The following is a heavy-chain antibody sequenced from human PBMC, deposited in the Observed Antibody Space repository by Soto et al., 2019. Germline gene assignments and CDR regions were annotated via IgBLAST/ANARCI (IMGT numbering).Heavy chain of an antibody. CDR2: IDLDGSGT. CDR1: GFTFTDFW. V-gene: IGHV3-74*01. J-gene: IGHJ4*02. CDR3: TTAFEY. Sequence: EAQLAESGGGSVQPGGSLRLSCAASGFTFTDFWIHWVRQVPGKGLVWVARIDLDGSGTSYEDFVKGRFTISRDNAKNTVHMQMSSLSVEDTALYYCTTAFEYWGQGAPVTVSP.